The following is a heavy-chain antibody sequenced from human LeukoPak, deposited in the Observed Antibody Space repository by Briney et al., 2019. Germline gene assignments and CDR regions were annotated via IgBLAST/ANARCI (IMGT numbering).Heavy chain of an antibody. J-gene: IGHJ4*02. CDR3: ARQEGVGYLLY. V-gene: IGHV4-34*01. CDR2: INHSGST. Sequence: SETLSLTCAVYGGSFSGYYWSWIRQPPGKGLEWIGEINHSGSTNYNPSLKSRVTISVDTSKNQFSLKLSSVTAADTAVYYCARQEGVGYLLYWGRGTLVTVSS. D-gene: IGHD2-15*01. CDR1: GGSFSGYY.